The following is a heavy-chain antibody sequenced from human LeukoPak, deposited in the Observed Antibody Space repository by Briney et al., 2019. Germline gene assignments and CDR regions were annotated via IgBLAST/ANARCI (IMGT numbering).Heavy chain of an antibody. Sequence: PRGSLTLSCAASGFTFSSYGMHWVRQAPGKGLEWVGVIWYDGSNKYYADSVKGRFTISRDKSKNTPYLQMNSLRAEDTAVYFCASAPMVRGVFDYWGQGTLVTVSS. V-gene: IGHV3-33*01. CDR1: GFTFSSYG. CDR3: ASAPMVRGVFDY. CDR2: IWYDGSNK. D-gene: IGHD3-10*01. J-gene: IGHJ4*02.